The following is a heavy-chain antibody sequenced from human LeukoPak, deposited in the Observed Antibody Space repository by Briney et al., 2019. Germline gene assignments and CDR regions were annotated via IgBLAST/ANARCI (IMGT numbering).Heavy chain of an antibody. J-gene: IGHJ6*04. Sequence: GGSLRLSCAASGFTFSSYGMHWVRQAPGKGLEWVAVIWYDGSNKYYADSVKGRFTISRDNSKNTLYLQMNSLRAEDTAVYYCARDIYSSSWYLPYYYYYGMDVWGKGTTVTVSS. D-gene: IGHD6-13*01. CDR1: GFTFSSYG. V-gene: IGHV3-33*01. CDR2: IWYDGSNK. CDR3: ARDIYSSSWYLPYYYYYGMDV.